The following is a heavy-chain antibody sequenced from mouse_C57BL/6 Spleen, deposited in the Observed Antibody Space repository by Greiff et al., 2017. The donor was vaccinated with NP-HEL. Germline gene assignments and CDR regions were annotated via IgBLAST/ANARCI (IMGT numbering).Heavy chain of an antibody. Sequence: VQLQQPGTELVKPGASVKLSCKASGYTFTSYWMHWVKQRPGQGLEWIGNINPSNGGTNYNEKFKSKATLTVDKSSSTAYMQLSSLTSEDSAVYYCARSGYDYDRDYYAMDYWGQGTSVTVSS. CDR2: INPSNGGT. J-gene: IGHJ4*01. V-gene: IGHV1-53*01. D-gene: IGHD2-4*01. CDR3: ARSGYDYDRDYYAMDY. CDR1: GYTFTSYW.